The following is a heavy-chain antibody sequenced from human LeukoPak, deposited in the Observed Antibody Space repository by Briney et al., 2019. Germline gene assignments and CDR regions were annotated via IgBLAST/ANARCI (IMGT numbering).Heavy chain of an antibody. J-gene: IGHJ6*03. D-gene: IGHD5-18*01. CDR2: MNTNSDNK. V-gene: IGHV1-8*01. CDR3: ARGLRGTGYSYCYYYYMDV. Sequence: ASVTLSFTSSGYTFTSYDINWVRQPTRQGLEWMGLMNTNSDNKGYAKKFQGRVTMTRNTSISTAYMELSSLRSEDTAVYYCARGLRGTGYSYCYYYYMDVWGKGTTVTVSS. CDR1: GYTFTSYD.